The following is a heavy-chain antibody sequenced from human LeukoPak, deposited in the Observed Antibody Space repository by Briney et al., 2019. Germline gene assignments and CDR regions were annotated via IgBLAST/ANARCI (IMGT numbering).Heavy chain of an antibody. CDR3: ARHQWIQLWLSHIGHWFDP. J-gene: IGHJ5*02. D-gene: IGHD5-18*01. CDR1: GGSISSYY. Sequence: PSETLSLTCTVSGGSISSYYWSWIRQPPGKGLEWIGYIYYSGSTNYNPSLKSRVTISVDTSKNQFSLKLSSVTAADTAVYYCARHQWIQLWLSHIGHWFDPWGQGTLVTVSS. CDR2: IYYSGST. V-gene: IGHV4-59*08.